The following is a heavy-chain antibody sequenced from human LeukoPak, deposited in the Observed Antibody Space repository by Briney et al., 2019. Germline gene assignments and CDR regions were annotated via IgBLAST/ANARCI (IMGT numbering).Heavy chain of an antibody. D-gene: IGHD3-22*01. Sequence: GGSLRLSCAASGFTFSDYYMSWIRQAPGKGLEWVSYISSSGSTIYYADSLKGRFTISRDNAKNSLYLQMNSLRAEDTAVYYCARVGPGTMIVETFFFDYWGQGTLVTVSS. V-gene: IGHV3-11*04. CDR1: GFTFSDYY. CDR2: ISSSGSTI. CDR3: ARVGPGTMIVETFFFDY. J-gene: IGHJ4*02.